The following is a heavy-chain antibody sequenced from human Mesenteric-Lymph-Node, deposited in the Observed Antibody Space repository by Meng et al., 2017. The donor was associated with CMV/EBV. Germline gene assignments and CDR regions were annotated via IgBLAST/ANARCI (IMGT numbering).Heavy chain of an antibody. CDR1: GYTFTDFY. Sequence: QVQLVQSRAEVGKPGAPVMVSCKASGYTFTDFYIHWVRQAPGQGLEWMGRISPNTGDTIYEENFQGRVTMTRDTSINTAYMELSSLTSDDTAVYYCGRGQQTFDPWGQGTLVTVSS. D-gene: IGHD1-1*01. CDR3: GRGQQTFDP. CDR2: ISPNTGDT. J-gene: IGHJ5*02. V-gene: IGHV1-2*06.